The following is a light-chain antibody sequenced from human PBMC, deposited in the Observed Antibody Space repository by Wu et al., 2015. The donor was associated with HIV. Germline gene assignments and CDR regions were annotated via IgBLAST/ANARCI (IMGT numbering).Light chain of an antibody. CDR3: QQRFTWPLT. V-gene: IGKV3-11*01. J-gene: IGKJ5*01. CDR2: DAT. Sequence: EIVLTQSPGTLSLSPGERATLSCRANQSVSTFFAWYQQTPGQAPRLLIFDATYRATGIPARFSGSGSGTDFTLTINSLEPEDFAVYYCQQRFTWPLTFGQGTRLEIK. CDR1: QSVSTF.